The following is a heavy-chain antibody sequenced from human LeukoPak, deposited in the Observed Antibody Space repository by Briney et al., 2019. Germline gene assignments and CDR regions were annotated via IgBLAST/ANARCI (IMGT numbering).Heavy chain of an antibody. D-gene: IGHD5-24*01. J-gene: IGHJ4*02. CDR1: GGSISSGGYY. Sequence: SETLSLTCTVSGGSISSGGYYWSWIRQHPGKGLEWNGYIYYSGSTYYNPSLKSRVTISVDTSKNQFSLKLSSVTAADTAVYYCARSDGYKYPFDYWGQGTLVTVSS. V-gene: IGHV4-31*03. CDR2: IYYSGST. CDR3: ARSDGYKYPFDY.